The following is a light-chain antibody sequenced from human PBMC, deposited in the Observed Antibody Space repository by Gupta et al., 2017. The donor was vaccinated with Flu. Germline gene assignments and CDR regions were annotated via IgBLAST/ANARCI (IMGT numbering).Light chain of an antibody. CDR3: SSYTSSAARV. V-gene: IGLV2-14*01. Sequence: QPASVSGSPGQSIAISCPGTSSDIFSYNYVSWYQQHPGKAPQLLIYDVTNRPSGVSSRFSGSKSGDTASLTLSGLQAEDEADYYCSSYTSSAARVFGGGTKLTVL. J-gene: IGLJ2*01. CDR2: DVT. CDR1: SSDIFSYNY.